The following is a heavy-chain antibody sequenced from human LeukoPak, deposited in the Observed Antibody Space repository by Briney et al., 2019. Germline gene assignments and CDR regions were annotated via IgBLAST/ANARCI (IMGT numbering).Heavy chain of an antibody. CDR2: ISSSSSNI. CDR1: GFTFSSYS. V-gene: IGHV3-21*01. CDR3: ARDRGMTTVTYFDY. Sequence: GGSLRLSCAASGFTFSSYSMNWVRQAPGKGLEWVSSISSSSSNIYYADSVKGRFTISRDNSKNTLYLQMNSLRAEDTAVYYCARDRGMTTVTYFDYWGQGTLVTVSS. D-gene: IGHD4-17*01. J-gene: IGHJ4*02.